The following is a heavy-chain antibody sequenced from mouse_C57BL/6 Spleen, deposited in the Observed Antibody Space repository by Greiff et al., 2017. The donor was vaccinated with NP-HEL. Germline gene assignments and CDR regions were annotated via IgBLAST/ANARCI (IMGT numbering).Heavy chain of an antibody. D-gene: IGHD1-1*01. V-gene: IGHV1-26*01. Sequence: EVKLQQSGPELVKPGASVKISCKASGYTFTDYYMNWVKQSHGKSLEWIGDINPNNGGTSYNQKFKGKATLTVDKSSSTAYMELRSLTSEDSAVYYCARSSGSSYGYFDYWGQGTTLTVSS. J-gene: IGHJ2*01. CDR1: GYTFTDYY. CDR2: INPNNGGT. CDR3: ARSSGSSYGYFDY.